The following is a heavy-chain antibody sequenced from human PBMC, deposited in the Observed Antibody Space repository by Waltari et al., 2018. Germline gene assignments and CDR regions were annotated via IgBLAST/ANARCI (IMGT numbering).Heavy chain of an antibody. V-gene: IGHV3-53*03. CDR3: ARGHCTGGSCHSGDNFDL. D-gene: IGHD2-15*01. J-gene: IGHJ4*02. Sequence: EVNLVESGGGLVQPGGSLRLSCAASGFSVAAPYLTWVRQAPGKGLEWVSVIYSGITTYYADSAKDRFIISRDNSKNTLFLQMNSLRAEDTAVYYCARGHCTGGSCHSGDNFDLWGQGTLVTVSS. CDR1: GFSVAAPY. CDR2: IYSGITT.